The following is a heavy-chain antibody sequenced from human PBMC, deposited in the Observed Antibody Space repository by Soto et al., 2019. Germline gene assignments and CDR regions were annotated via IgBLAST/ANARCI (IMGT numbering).Heavy chain of an antibody. V-gene: IGHV1-46*03. CDR3: ARDAVVVPAAKLVFDY. Sequence: ASVKVSCKASGYTFTSYYMHWVRQAPGQGLEWMGIINPSGGSTSYAQKFQGRVTMTRDTSTSTVYMELSSLRSEDTAVYYCARDAVVVPAAKLVFDYWGQGTLVTVSS. J-gene: IGHJ4*02. CDR1: GYTFTSYY. CDR2: INPSGGST. D-gene: IGHD2-2*01.